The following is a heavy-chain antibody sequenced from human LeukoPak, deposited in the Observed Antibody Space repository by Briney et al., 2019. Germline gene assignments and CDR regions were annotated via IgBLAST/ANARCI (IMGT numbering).Heavy chain of an antibody. CDR3: ARDATVATLPGCWFDP. CDR2: IKQDGSEK. Sequence: GGSLRLSCAASGFTFSSYWMSWVRQAPGKGLEWVANIKQDGSEKYYVDSVKGRFTISRDNAKNSLYLQMNSLRAEDTAVYYRARDATVATLPGCWFDPWGQGTLVTVSS. CDR1: GFTFSSYW. J-gene: IGHJ5*02. D-gene: IGHD6-19*01. V-gene: IGHV3-7*01.